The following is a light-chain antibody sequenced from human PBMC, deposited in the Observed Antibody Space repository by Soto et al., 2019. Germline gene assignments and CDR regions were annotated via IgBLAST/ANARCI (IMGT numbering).Light chain of an antibody. V-gene: IGLV2-11*01. CDR2: DVS. CDR3: CSYGGSYTPYV. CDR1: SSDVGLYNY. J-gene: IGLJ1*01. Sequence: QAVVTQPRSVSGSPGQSVTISCTGTSSDVGLYNYVSWYQQHPGKAPKLIIYDVSKRPSGVPDRFSGSKSGNTASLTISGLQAEDEGEYFCCSYGGSYTPYVFGTGTKLTVL.